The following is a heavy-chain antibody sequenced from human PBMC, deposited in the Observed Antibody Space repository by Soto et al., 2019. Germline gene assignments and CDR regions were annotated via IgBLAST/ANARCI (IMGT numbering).Heavy chain of an antibody. V-gene: IGHV4-59*01. CDR1: GCSISSYY. J-gene: IGHJ6*03. CDR2: IYYSGST. Sequence: SETLSLTCTVSGCSISSYYWSWFRQPPGKGLEWIGYIYYSGSTNYNPSLKSRVTISVDTSKNQFSLKLSSVTAADTAVYYCARAYEGYYYYYMHVWGTGTTVTVSS. CDR3: ARAYEGYYYYYMHV. D-gene: IGHD5-12*01.